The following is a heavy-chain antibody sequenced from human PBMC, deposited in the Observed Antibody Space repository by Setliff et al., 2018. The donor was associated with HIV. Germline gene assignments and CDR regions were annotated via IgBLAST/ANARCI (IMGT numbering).Heavy chain of an antibody. CDR2: IYTSGST. Sequence: SETLSLTCTVSGGSISSGSYYWSWIRQPAGKGLEWIGRIYTSGSTNYNPSLKSRVTISVDTSNNQFSLKLSSVTAADTAVYYCARSRGRWQLVIYYWGQGTLVTSPQ. CDR3: ARSRGRWQLVIYY. CDR1: GGSISSGSYY. J-gene: IGHJ4*02. D-gene: IGHD6-6*01. V-gene: IGHV4-61*02.